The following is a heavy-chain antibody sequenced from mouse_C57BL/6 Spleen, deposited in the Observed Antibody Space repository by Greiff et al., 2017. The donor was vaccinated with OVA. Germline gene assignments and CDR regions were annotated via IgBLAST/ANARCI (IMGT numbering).Heavy chain of an antibody. V-gene: IGHV5-17*01. CDR1: GFTFSDYG. J-gene: IGHJ2*01. Sequence: EVKLVESGGGLVKPGGSLKLSCAASGFTFSDYGMHWVRQAPEKGLEWVAYISSGSSTIYYADTVKGRFTISRDNAKNTLYLQMTSLRSEDTAMYYCAGGKLGRRSFDYWGQGTTLTVSS. CDR3: AGGKLGRRSFDY. D-gene: IGHD4-1*01. CDR2: ISSGSSTI.